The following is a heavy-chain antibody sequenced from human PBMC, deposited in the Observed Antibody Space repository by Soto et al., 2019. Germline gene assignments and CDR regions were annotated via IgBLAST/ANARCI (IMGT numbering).Heavy chain of an antibody. J-gene: IGHJ4*02. CDR1: GFTFSNYG. V-gene: IGHV3-33*06. CDR2: IWHDGNNK. D-gene: IGHD2-2*01. CDR3: EKVPRIVPAGNRE. Sequence: GGSLRLSCAASGFTFSNYGMHWVRQAPGKGLEWVAIIWHDGNNKYYADSVRGRFIISRDNSKNRLYLQMNSLRAEDTAVYYCEKVPRIVPAGNREWGQGTLVTVSS.